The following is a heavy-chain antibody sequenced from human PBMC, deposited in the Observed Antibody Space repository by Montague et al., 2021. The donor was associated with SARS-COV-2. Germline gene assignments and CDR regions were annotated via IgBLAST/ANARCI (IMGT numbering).Heavy chain of an antibody. J-gene: IGHJ6*04. CDR3: VRVTLYMDG. CDR1: GFIFRNYW. Sequence: SLRLSCSASGFIFRNYWMSWVRQAPGKGLEWVAHIKLDGSDAYYVDSVKGRFTVSRDNAKNSLYLQMNSLRAEDTAVYYCVRVTLYMDGWGKGTTVTVSS. CDR2: IKLDGSDA. V-gene: IGHV3-7*01.